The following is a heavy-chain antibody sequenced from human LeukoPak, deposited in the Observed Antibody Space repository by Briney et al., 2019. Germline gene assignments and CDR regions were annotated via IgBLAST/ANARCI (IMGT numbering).Heavy chain of an antibody. V-gene: IGHV3-7*01. CDR1: GFTFTSYA. CDR3: ARDGVTSSVVY. J-gene: IGHJ4*02. CDR2: IKEDGSRK. Sequence: GGSLRLSCAASGFTFTSYAMSWVRQAPGKGLEWLANIKEDGSRKYYVDSVKGRFTISRDNAKKSLFLQMNSLRAEDTAEYYCARDGVTSSVVYWGQGTLVTVSS. D-gene: IGHD2-21*02.